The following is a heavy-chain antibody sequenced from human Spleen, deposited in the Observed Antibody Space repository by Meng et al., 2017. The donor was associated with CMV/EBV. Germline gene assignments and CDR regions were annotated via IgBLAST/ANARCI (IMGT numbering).Heavy chain of an antibody. CDR1: GYTFTNYG. CDR2: INIDSGKT. J-gene: IGHJ6*02. D-gene: IGHD4-23*01. CDR3: ARDPTRWSGPFGNHYYYGMEV. V-gene: IGHV1-18*01. Sequence: ASVKVSCKASGYTFTNYGISWVRQAPGQGLEWMGWINIDSGKTNYAQKVQGRVTMTADTSTSTAYMEVRRLRSDDTAVYYCARDPTRWSGPFGNHYYYGMEVWGQGTTVTVSS.